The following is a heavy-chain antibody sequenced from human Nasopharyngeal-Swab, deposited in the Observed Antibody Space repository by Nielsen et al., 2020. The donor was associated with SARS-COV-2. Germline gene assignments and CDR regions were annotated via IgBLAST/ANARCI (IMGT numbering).Heavy chain of an antibody. CDR3: ATGIVGATVALDF. D-gene: IGHD1-26*01. CDR1: GFTLTNYA. J-gene: IGHJ4*02. CDR2: ISYDDSNR. V-gene: IGHV3-30*03. Sequence: GGSLRLSSAASGFTLTNYAMHWVRQAPGKGLEWVAVISYDDSNRSYADSVKGRFTISRDNSKNTLYLQLNSLRTDDTAVYYCATGIVGATVALDFWGQGTLVTVSS.